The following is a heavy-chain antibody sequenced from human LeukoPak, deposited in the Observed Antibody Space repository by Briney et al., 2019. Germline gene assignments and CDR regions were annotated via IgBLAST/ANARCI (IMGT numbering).Heavy chain of an antibody. V-gene: IGHV1-2*02. CDR1: GYTFTGYY. Sequence: GASVKVSCKASGYTFTGYYMYWVRQAPGQGLEWMGWINPNSGGTNYAQKFQGRVTMTRDTSISTAYMELSRLRSVDTAVYYCARSTYYYGSGSPYYFDYWGQGTLVTVSS. CDR2: INPNSGGT. J-gene: IGHJ4*02. CDR3: ARSTYYYGSGSPYYFDY. D-gene: IGHD3-10*01.